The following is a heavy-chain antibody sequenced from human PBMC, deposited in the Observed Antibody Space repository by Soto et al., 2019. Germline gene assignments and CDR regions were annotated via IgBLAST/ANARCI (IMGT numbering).Heavy chain of an antibody. CDR2: IYYSGST. CDR1: GGTISTYY. Sequence: SETLSLTCTVSGGTISTYYWNWIRQTPGKGLEWIGYIYYSGSTNYNPSLRGRAIVSVDTSKSWFSLRLDSLTAADTAVYSCAGGSAAPTFRWMDAWGQGTKVT. V-gene: IGHV4-59*01. J-gene: IGHJ6*02. D-gene: IGHD6-13*01. CDR3: AGGSAAPTFRWMDA.